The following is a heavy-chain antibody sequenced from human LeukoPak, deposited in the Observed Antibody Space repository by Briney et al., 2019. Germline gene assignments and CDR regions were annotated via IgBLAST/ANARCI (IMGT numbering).Heavy chain of an antibody. CDR2: INPNSGGT. Sequence: GASVKVSCKASGYTFTGYYMHWVRQAPGQGLEWMGWINPNSGGTNYAQKFQGRVTMTRDTSISTAYMELSRLRSDDTAVYYCARDRRLQWPRDFDYWGQGTLVTVSS. D-gene: IGHD4-11*01. CDR3: ARDRRLQWPRDFDY. V-gene: IGHV1-2*02. J-gene: IGHJ4*02. CDR1: GYTFTGYY.